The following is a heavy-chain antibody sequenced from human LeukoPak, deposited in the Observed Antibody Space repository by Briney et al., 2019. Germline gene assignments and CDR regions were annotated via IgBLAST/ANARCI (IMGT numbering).Heavy chain of an antibody. J-gene: IGHJ6*02. V-gene: IGHV3-30*03. CDR2: ISYDGSNK. CDR1: GFTFSSYG. Sequence: GGSLRLSCAASGFTFSSYGMHWVRQAPGKGLEWVAVISYDGSNKHYADSVKGRFTISRDNSKNTLCLQMNSLRAEDTAVYYCAMGGIAAAGTAYYYYGMDVWGQGTTVTVSS. CDR3: AMGGIAAAGTAYYYYGMDV. D-gene: IGHD6-13*01.